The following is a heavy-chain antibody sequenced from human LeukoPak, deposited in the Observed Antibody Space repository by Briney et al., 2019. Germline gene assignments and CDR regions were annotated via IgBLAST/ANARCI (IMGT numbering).Heavy chain of an antibody. J-gene: IGHJ6*03. V-gene: IGHV1-18*01. D-gene: IGHD3-10*01. CDR1: GGTFITYG. Sequence: ASVKVSCKASGGTFITYGISWVRQAPGQGLEWMGWISAYNGNTNYAQKLQGRVTMTTDTSTSTAYMELRSLRSDDTAVYYCARIPRPPSGWFGRNYYMDVWGKGTTVTISS. CDR3: ARIPRPPSGWFGRNYYMDV. CDR2: ISAYNGNT.